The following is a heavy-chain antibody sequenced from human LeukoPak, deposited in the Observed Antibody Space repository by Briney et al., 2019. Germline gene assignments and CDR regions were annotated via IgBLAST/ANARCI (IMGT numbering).Heavy chain of an antibody. D-gene: IGHD3-16*01. Sequence: SETLSLTCIVSGGSISGYYWTWIRQPPGKGLEWIGYIYYSGSTNYNPSLKSRVTISVDTSKNQFSLKLSSVTAADTAVYYCARNMGGGYYFDYWGQGTLVTVSS. CDR1: GGSISGYY. CDR2: IYYSGST. CDR3: ARNMGGGYYFDY. V-gene: IGHV4-59*01. J-gene: IGHJ4*02.